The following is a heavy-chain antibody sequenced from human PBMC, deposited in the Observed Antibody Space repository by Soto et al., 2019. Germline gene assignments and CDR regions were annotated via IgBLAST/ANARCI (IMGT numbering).Heavy chain of an antibody. CDR1: GGSISSYY. D-gene: IGHD3-22*01. Sequence: SETLSLTCTVSGGSISSYYWSWIRQPAGKGLEWIGRIYTSGSTNYNPSLKSRVTMSVDTSKNQFSLKLSSVTAADTAVYYCARVNDYYDSSGYYSTLYYGMDVWGQGTTVTVSS. J-gene: IGHJ6*02. V-gene: IGHV4-4*07. CDR3: ARVNDYYDSSGYYSTLYYGMDV. CDR2: IYTSGST.